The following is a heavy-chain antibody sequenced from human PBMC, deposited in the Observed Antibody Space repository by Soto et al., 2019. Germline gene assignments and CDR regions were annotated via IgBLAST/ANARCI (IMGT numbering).Heavy chain of an antibody. CDR1: GGSINSGGYY. CDR2: IFYSGST. Sequence: QVQLQESGPGLVKPSQTLSLICTVSGGSINSGGYYWNWIRQPPGKGLEWIGYIFYSGSTYYNPCLRRRVTKPADRSENQFSLNLASGTATDTAVYFWASGYGQSEYSSSWVFDYWGQGTLVNVSS. J-gene: IGHJ4*02. V-gene: IGHV4-31*03. CDR3: ASGYGQSEYSSSWVFDY. D-gene: IGHD6-13*01.